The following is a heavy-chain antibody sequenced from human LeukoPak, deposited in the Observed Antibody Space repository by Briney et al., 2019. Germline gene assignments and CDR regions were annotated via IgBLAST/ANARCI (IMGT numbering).Heavy chain of an antibody. CDR3: SRTQSGDDFDV. CDR1: GFTFNSYN. J-gene: IGHJ3*01. D-gene: IGHD1-26*01. CDR2: ISSSSTYT. V-gene: IGHV3-21*04. Sequence: GGALRLSCSASGFTFNSYNMNWVRQAPGKGLEWVSSISSSSTYTYYADSVKGRFTISRDNAKNSVYLQMNSLRAGDTAVYYCSRTQSGDDFDVWGQGTMVIVSS.